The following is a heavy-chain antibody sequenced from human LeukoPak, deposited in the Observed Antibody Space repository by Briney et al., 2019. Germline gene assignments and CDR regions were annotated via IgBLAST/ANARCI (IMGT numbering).Heavy chain of an antibody. Sequence: SETLSLTCAVSGASIGSSNYYWGWVRQSPGKGLKWIGNIYSSGNTYYNASLKGRVTMYIDTSKNQFSLKLSSVTAADTAMYYCAKSNGYGLIDYWGQGTLVTVSS. V-gene: IGHV4-39*01. J-gene: IGHJ4*02. CDR2: IYSSGNT. CDR3: AKSNGYGLIDY. D-gene: IGHD5-12*01. CDR1: GASIGSSNYY.